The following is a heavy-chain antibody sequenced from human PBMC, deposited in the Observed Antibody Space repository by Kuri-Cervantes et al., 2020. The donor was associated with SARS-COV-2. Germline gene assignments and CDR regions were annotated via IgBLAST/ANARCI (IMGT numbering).Heavy chain of an antibody. CDR3: ARDSGDWNPDGFDI. CDR2: NNTNSGGA. V-gene: IGHV1-2*02. J-gene: IGHJ3*02. CDR1: GYTFIGYY. D-gene: IGHD1-1*01. Sequence: ASVLDSSKAPGYTFIGYYTNWWRQPPGQGLEGMGWNNTNSGGANYAQKFQGRVTMTRDTSISTAYMELIRLRSDDTAVYYCARDSGDWNPDGFDIWGQGTMVTVSS.